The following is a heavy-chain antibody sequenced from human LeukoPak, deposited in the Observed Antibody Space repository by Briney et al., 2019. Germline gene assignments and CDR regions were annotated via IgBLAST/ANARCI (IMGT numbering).Heavy chain of an antibody. Sequence: RPGGSLRLSCAASGFTFDDYGMSWVRQAPGKGLEWVSGINRSGDSTGYADSVKGRFTVSRDNAKNTLYLQMNSLRAEDTAVSYCAKRTIDRVFDYWGRGTLVTVSS. D-gene: IGHD2-8*01. CDR3: AKRTIDRVFDY. J-gene: IGHJ4*02. CDR2: INRSGDST. CDR1: GFTFDDYG. V-gene: IGHV3-20*04.